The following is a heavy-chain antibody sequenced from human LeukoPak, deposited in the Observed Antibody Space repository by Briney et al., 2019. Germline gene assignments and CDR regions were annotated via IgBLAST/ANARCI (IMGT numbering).Heavy chain of an antibody. D-gene: IGHD2-21*02. CDR1: GFTFRNYW. V-gene: IGHV3-7*01. J-gene: IGHJ4*02. CDR3: ARDPWGQGDGDCV. CDR2: IKQDGGQK. Sequence: PGGSLRLSCAASGFTFRNYWMTWVRQAPGKGLEWVANIKQDGGQKYYMDSVKGRFTISRDNAKNSVYLQMNSLRAEDTAMYYCARDPWGQGDGDCVWGQGTLVTVSS.